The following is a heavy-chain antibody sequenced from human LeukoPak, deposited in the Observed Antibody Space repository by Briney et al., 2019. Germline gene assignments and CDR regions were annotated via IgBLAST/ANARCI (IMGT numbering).Heavy chain of an antibody. CDR3: ARGGGYDFWSGYSSYYYYMDV. J-gene: IGHJ6*03. CDR1: GYTLTSYG. D-gene: IGHD3-3*01. CDR2: ISAYNGNT. V-gene: IGHV1-18*01. Sequence: ASVKVSCKASGYTLTSYGISWVRQAPGQGLEWMGWISAYNGNTNYAQKFQGRVTMTRDTSISTAYMELSRLRSDDTAVYYCARGGGYDFWSGYSSYYYYMDVWGKGTTVTVSS.